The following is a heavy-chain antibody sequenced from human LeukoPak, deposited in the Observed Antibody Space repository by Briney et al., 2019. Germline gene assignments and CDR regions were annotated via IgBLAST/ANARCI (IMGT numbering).Heavy chain of an antibody. CDR2: ISYSGST. CDR3: ARAHSSSWYMDY. J-gene: IGHJ4*02. Sequence: PSETLSLTCTVSGGSVNSGTYYWSWIRQPPGKGLEWIGYISYSGSTNYNPSLKSRVTISVDTSKNQFSLKLSSVTAADTAVYYCARAHSSSWYMDYWGQGTLVTVSS. D-gene: IGHD6-13*01. CDR1: GGSVNSGTYY. V-gene: IGHV4-61*01.